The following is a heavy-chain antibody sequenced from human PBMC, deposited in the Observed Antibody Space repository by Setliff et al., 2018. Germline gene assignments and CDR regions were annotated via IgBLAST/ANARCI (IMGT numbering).Heavy chain of an antibody. Sequence: GGSLRLSCAASGFTFSSFAMSWVRQAPGKRLEWVSTIYSGDRNTFYTDSVKGRFTIFRDGSKNTLYLQMTSLRAEDTAVYYCGRDVFDFRTGQGGPWGQGTRVTVSS. CDR3: GRDVFDFRTGQGGP. D-gene: IGHD3-3*01. CDR1: GFTFSSFA. V-gene: IGHV3-23*03. CDR2: IYSGDRNT. J-gene: IGHJ5*02.